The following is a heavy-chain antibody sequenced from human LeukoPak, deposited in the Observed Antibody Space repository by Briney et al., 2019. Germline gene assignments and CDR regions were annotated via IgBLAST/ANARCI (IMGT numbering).Heavy chain of an antibody. CDR2: INPNSGGT. J-gene: IGHJ3*02. CDR1: GYTFTGYY. CDR3: ARGYYYDSSGYSHDAFDI. Sequence: GASVKVSCKASGYTFTGYYMHWVRQAPGQGLEWMGWINPNSGGTNYAQKFQGRVTMTRDTSISTAYMELSRLRSDGTAVYYCARGYYYDSSGYSHDAFDIWGQGTMVTVSS. V-gene: IGHV1-2*02. D-gene: IGHD3-22*01.